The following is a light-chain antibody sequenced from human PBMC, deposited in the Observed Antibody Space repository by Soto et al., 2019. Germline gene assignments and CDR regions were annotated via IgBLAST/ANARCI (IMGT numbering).Light chain of an antibody. J-gene: IGKJ2*01. CDR3: QQYCSSPLYT. V-gene: IGKV3-20*01. Sequence: EIVLTQSPGTLSLSPGERATLSCRASQSVSSSYLAWYQQKPGQAPRLRIYGASSSATGIPDRFSGSGSGTDFTLTISRLEPEDCAVYYCQQYCSSPLYTFGQGTKLEIK. CDR2: GAS. CDR1: QSVSSSY.